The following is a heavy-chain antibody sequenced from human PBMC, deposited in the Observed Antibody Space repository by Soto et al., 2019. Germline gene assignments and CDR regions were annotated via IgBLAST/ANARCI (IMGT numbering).Heavy chain of an antibody. Sequence: QVQLVQSGAEVKKPGASVKVSCKASGYTFTSYAINWVRQAPGQGLEWMGWMNPNSGNTGYAQKFQGRVTMTRNTSIRTAYMELSSLRSEDTAVYYCAGERAVAGFDYWGQGTLVTVSS. V-gene: IGHV1-8*01. CDR2: MNPNSGNT. CDR1: GYTFTSYA. J-gene: IGHJ4*02. CDR3: AGERAVAGFDY. D-gene: IGHD6-13*01.